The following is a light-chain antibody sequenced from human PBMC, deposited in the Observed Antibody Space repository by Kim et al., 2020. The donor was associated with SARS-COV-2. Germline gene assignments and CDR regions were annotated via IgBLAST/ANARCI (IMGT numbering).Light chain of an antibody. CDR2: GAS. CDR1: QSVSSN. CDR3: EHYNEWHLT. J-gene: IGKJ1*01. V-gene: IGKV3-15*01. Sequence: EIVMTQSPATLSVSPGEGATLSCRASQSVSSNLAWYQLKPGQSPRLLIYGASTRATGIPARFSGSGSGTEFTLTISSPQSDDFAVYYCEHYNEWHLTFVQGTKVDIK.